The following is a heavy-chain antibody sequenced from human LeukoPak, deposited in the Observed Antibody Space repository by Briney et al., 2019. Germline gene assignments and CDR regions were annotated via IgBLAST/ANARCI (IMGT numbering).Heavy chain of an antibody. CDR2: IRGSGGST. Sequence: ETLSLTCAVYGGSFSGYYWSWVRQAPGKGLEWVSTIRGSGGSTHYADPVKGRFTISRDNSKNPVYLQMNSLRAEDTAVYYCAKDGGGTTTIVVGDFDYWGQGTLVTVSS. CDR1: GGSFSGYY. V-gene: IGHV3-23*01. J-gene: IGHJ4*02. CDR3: AKDGGGTTTIVVGDFDY. D-gene: IGHD3-22*01.